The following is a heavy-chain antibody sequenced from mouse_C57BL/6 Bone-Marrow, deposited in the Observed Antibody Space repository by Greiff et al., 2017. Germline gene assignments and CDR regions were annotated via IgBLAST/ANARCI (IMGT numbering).Heavy chain of an antibody. V-gene: IGHV14-1*01. CDR2: IDPEDGDT. D-gene: IGHD3-2*02. Sequence: EVQLQQSGAELVRPGASVKLSCTASGFNIKDYYMHWVKQRPEQGLEWIGRIDPEDGDTEYAPKFQGKATMTADTSSNTAYLQLSSLTSEDTAVXYCTTTETAQATWDYFDYWGQGTTLTVSS. CDR1: GFNIKDYY. CDR3: TTTETAQATWDYFDY. J-gene: IGHJ2*01.